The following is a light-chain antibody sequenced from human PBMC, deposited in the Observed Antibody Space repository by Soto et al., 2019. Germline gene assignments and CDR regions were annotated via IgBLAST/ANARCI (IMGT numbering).Light chain of an antibody. CDR3: PSYDSSLSGYV. CDR1: SSNIGAGYD. V-gene: IGLV1-40*01. Sequence: QSVLTQPPSVSGAPGQRVTISCTGSSSNIGAGYDVHWYQQLPGTAPKLLIYGNNNRPSGVPDRFSGSKSGTSASLAIAGLQAEDEADYYCPSYDSSLSGYVFGTGTKLTVL. J-gene: IGLJ1*01. CDR2: GNN.